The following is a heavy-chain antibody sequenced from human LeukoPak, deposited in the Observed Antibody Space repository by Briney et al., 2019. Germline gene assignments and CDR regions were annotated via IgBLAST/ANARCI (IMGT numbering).Heavy chain of an antibody. J-gene: IGHJ5*02. Sequence: ASVKVSCKASGYTFTSYGISWVRQAPGQGLEWMGWISAYNGNTNYAQKLQGRVTMTTDTSTSTAYMELRSLRSDDTAVYYCARDEITMVRGVIDDKNWFDPWGQGTLVTVSS. CDR2: ISAYNGNT. CDR3: ARDEITMVRGVIDDKNWFDP. D-gene: IGHD3-10*01. V-gene: IGHV1-18*01. CDR1: GYTFTSYG.